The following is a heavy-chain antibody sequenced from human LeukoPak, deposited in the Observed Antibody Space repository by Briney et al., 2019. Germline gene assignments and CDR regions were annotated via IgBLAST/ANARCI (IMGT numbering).Heavy chain of an antibody. J-gene: IGHJ4*02. CDR2: INHSGST. Sequence: SETLSLTCAVYGGSFSGYYWSWIRQPPGKGLEWIGEINHSGSTNYNPSLKSRVTISVDTSKNQFSLKLSSVTAADTAVYYCARGVAVIATLYYFAYWGQGTLVTVSS. CDR3: ARGVAVIATLYYFAY. D-gene: IGHD2-21*01. CDR1: GGSFSGYY. V-gene: IGHV4-34*01.